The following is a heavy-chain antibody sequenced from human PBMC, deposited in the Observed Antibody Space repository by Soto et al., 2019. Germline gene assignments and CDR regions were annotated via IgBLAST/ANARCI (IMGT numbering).Heavy chain of an antibody. D-gene: IGHD2-21*01. CDR2: IDPSDSYT. Sequence: GESLKISCKGSGYSFTSYWISWVLQMPGKGLEWMGRIDPSDSYTNYSPSFQGHVTISADKSISTAYLQWSSLKASDTAMYYCARLGTSGSGVVHYYYYGMDVWGQGTTATVSS. CDR3: ARLGTSGSGVVHYYYYGMDV. CDR1: GYSFTSYW. J-gene: IGHJ6*02. V-gene: IGHV5-10-1*01.